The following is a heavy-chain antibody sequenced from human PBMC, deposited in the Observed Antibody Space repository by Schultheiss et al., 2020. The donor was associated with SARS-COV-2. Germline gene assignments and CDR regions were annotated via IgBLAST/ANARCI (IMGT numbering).Heavy chain of an antibody. CDR3: AAFLSGFPY. D-gene: IGHD1-26*01. Sequence: SVKVSCKASGDSFSKYGINWVRQAPGQGLEWMGGIIPIFGTANYAQKFQGRVTITADESTSTAYMELSSLRSEDTAVYYCAAFLSGFPYWGQGTLVTVSS. J-gene: IGHJ4*02. CDR1: GDSFSKYG. CDR2: IIPIFGTA. V-gene: IGHV1-69*13.